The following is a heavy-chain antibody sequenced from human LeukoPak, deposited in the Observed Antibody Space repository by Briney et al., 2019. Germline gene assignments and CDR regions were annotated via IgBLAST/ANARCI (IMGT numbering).Heavy chain of an antibody. D-gene: IGHD6-19*01. V-gene: IGHV1-18*01. J-gene: IGHJ4*02. Sequence: GAPVKVSCKASGYTFTSYGISWVRQAPGQGLEWMGWISAYNGNTNYAQKLQGRVTMTTDTSTSTAYMELRSLRSGDTAVYYCARQRGGSGWYSFDYWGQGTLVTVSS. CDR2: ISAYNGNT. CDR3: ARQRGGSGWYSFDY. CDR1: GYTFTSYG.